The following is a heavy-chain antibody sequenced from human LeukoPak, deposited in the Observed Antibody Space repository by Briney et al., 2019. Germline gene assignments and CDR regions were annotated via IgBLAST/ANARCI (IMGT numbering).Heavy chain of an antibody. D-gene: IGHD4-23*01. Sequence: KGGAALEICCQGSGSSFTSYWIGGGRPLPGKGLGGMGIIYPCDSDPRYSPSFQGQVPISADKSISTAYLQWSSLKASDTAMYYCARRSDYGGKDFDYWGQGTLVTVSS. V-gene: IGHV5-51*01. CDR2: IYPCDSDP. CDR1: GSSFTSYW. CDR3: ARRSDYGGKDFDY. J-gene: IGHJ4*02.